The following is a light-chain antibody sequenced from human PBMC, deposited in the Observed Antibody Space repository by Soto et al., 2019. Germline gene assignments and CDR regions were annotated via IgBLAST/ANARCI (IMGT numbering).Light chain of an antibody. Sequence: DIQMTQSPSTLSASVGDRVTITCRASQSISSWLAWYQQKPGKAPKLLIYTASSLESGVPSRFSGSGSGTEFTLTISSLPPDDFATYYCQQYNSYSTFGQGTKVDI. CDR3: QQYNSYST. J-gene: IGKJ1*01. V-gene: IGKV1-5*03. CDR1: QSISSW. CDR2: TAS.